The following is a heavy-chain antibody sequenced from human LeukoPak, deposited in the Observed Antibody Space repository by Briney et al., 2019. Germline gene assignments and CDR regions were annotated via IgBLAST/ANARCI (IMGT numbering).Heavy chain of an antibody. V-gene: IGHV4-4*07. J-gene: IGHJ6*02. CDR2: IYTSGST. CDR1: GGSISSYY. CDR3: ARLNDFWSGYYGMDV. D-gene: IGHD3-3*01. Sequence: SETLSLTCTVSGGSISSYYWSWIRQPAGKGLEWIGRIYTSGSTNSNPSLKSRVTMSVDTSKNQFSLKLSSVTAADTAVYYCARLNDFWSGYYGMDVWGQGTTVTVSS.